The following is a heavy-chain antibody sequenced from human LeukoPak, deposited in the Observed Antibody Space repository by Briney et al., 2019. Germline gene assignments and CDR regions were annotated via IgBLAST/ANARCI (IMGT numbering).Heavy chain of an antibody. CDR1: GYTFTSYG. V-gene: IGHV1-18*01. CDR3: ARVFYNGYNQLSPDY. J-gene: IGHJ4*02. Sequence: ASVTVSCKASGYTFTSYGISWVRQAPGQGLEWMGWISAYNGNTNYAQKLQGRVTMTTDTSTSTAYMELRSLRSDDTAVYYCARVFYNGYNQLSPDYWGQGTLVTVSS. D-gene: IGHD5-24*01. CDR2: ISAYNGNT.